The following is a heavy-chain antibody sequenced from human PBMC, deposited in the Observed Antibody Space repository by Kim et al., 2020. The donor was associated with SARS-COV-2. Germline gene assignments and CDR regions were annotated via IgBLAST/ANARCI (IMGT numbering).Heavy chain of an antibody. V-gene: IGHV3-23*01. Sequence: ANSVKCRFTSSRDNSEHTLYLHMNSLRVEDTAVYYCARKRGLGIYCGFDIWGQGTTVTVSS. CDR3: ARKRGLGIYCGFDI. J-gene: IGHJ3*02. D-gene: IGHD2-21*01.